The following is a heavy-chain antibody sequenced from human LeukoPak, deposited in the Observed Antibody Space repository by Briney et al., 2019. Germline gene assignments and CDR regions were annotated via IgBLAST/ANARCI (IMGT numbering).Heavy chain of an antibody. Sequence: GGSLRLSCAASGFTFSSYWMHWVRQAPGKGLVWVSRINTDGSSTSYADSVKGRFTISRDNAKNTLYLQMNSLRAEDTAVYYCARRTYYYYYTDVWGKGTTVTVSS. CDR2: INTDGSST. CDR3: ARRTYYYYYTDV. J-gene: IGHJ6*03. CDR1: GFTFSSYW. D-gene: IGHD3/OR15-3a*01. V-gene: IGHV3-74*01.